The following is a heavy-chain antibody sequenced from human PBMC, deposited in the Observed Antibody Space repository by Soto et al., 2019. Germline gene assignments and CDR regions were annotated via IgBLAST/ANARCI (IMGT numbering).Heavy chain of an antibody. Sequence: SETLSLTCTVSGGSVSSGSYYWSWIRQPPGKGLEWIGYIYYSGSTNYNPSLKSRVTISVDTSKNQFSLKLSSVTAADTAVYYCARGGDPTLYNWFAPWGQGTLVTVSS. J-gene: IGHJ5*02. CDR2: IYYSGST. V-gene: IGHV4-61*01. CDR3: ARGGDPTLYNWFAP. CDR1: GGSVSSGSYY.